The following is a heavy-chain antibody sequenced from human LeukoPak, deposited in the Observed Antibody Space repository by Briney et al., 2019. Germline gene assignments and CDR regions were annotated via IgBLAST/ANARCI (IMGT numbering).Heavy chain of an antibody. CDR2: INHSGST. CDR3: ARAWGVWGSYRYPSDY. Sequence: SETVSLTCAVYGRSFSGYYWIWLRHPPGKGLEWMGEINHSGSTNYNPSLESRVTISVDTSKNQFSLKLIYFPAADTAVYYCARAWGVWGSYRYPSDYWGQGTLVTVSS. CDR1: GRSFSGYY. J-gene: IGHJ4*02. V-gene: IGHV4-34*01. D-gene: IGHD3-16*02.